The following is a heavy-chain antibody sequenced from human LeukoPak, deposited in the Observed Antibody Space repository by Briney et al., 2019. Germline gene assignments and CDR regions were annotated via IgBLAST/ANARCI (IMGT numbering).Heavy chain of an antibody. V-gene: IGHV1-46*01. CDR2: INPSGGST. D-gene: IGHD3-22*01. CDR1: GYTFTSYY. J-gene: IGHJ3*02. CDR3: ARVKPSYYDSSAYGTFDI. Sequence: GASVKVSCKASGYTFTSYYMHWVRQAPGQGLEWMGIINPSGGSTSYAQKFQGRVTMTRDTSTSTVYMELSSLRSEDTAVYYCARVKPSYYDSSAYGTFDIWGQGTMVTVSS.